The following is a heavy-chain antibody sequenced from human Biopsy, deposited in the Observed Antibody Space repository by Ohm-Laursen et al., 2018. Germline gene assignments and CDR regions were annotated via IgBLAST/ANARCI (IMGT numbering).Heavy chain of an antibody. J-gene: IGHJ4*02. CDR1: GKTFSDYY. CDR2: INQSGRT. V-gene: IGHV4-34*08. CDR3: GNEVHGRDY. Sequence: SETLSLTCAVYGKTFSDYYWSWIRQPPGKGLEWIGQINQSGRTNYNPSLKSRVNISADKSNNQFSLKLTSVTSADTAVYFCGNEVHGRDYWGQGTLVTVSS. D-gene: IGHD2-15*01.